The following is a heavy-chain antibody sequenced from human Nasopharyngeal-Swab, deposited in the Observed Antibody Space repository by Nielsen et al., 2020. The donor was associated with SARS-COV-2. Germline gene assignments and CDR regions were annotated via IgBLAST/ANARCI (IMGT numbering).Heavy chain of an antibody. V-gene: IGHV4-59*13. Sequence: SETLSLTCTVSGCSISSYYWSWIRQPPGKGLEWIGYIYYSGSTNYNPSLKSRVTISVDTSKNQFSLKLSSVTTADTAVYYCARGFDYWGQGTLVTVSS. J-gene: IGHJ4*02. CDR1: GCSISSYY. CDR2: IYYSGST. CDR3: ARGFDY.